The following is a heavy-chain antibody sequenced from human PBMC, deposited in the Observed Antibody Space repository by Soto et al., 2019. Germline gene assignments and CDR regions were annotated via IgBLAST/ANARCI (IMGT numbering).Heavy chain of an antibody. CDR2: IYSGGST. D-gene: IGHD3-22*01. CDR3: ARDVGNYDSSGYYYGMDV. J-gene: IGHJ6*02. Sequence: PGGSLRLSYAASGFTVSSNYMSWVRQATGKGLEWVSVIYSGGSTYYADSVKGRFTISRDNSKNTLYLQMNSLRAEDTAVYYCARDVGNYDSSGYYYGMDVWGQGTTVTVSS. CDR1: GFTVSSNY. V-gene: IGHV3-66*01.